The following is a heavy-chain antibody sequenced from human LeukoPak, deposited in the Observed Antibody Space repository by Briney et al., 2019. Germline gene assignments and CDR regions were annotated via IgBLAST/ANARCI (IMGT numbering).Heavy chain of an antibody. D-gene: IGHD6-13*01. J-gene: IGHJ4*02. CDR1: GFIFSDYY. V-gene: IGHV3-11*04. CDR2: ISSSSSTI. Sequence: GGSLRLSCAASGFIFSDYYMSWIRQAPGKGLEWVSYISSSSSTIYYADSVKGRFTISRDNAKNSLYLQMNSLRAEDTAVYYCARSGNPLSSSWDFDYWGQGTLVTVSS. CDR3: ARSGNPLSSSWDFDY.